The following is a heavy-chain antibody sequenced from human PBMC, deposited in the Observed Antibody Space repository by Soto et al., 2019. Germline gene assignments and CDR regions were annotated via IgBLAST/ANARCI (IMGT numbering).Heavy chain of an antibody. CDR3: ARDAAGCSTTRYPLKNFYYYYNMDV. J-gene: IGHJ6*02. CDR2: IIPIFGTA. V-gene: IGHV1-69*13. Sequence: ASVKVSCKISGGTFSSHGISWVRQAPGQGLEWMGGIIPIFGTANYAQKFQGRVTITADESTTTAYMELSSLRSEDTAVYYCARDAAGCSTTRYPLKNFYYYYNMDVWGQGTTVTVSS. CDR1: GGTFSSHG. D-gene: IGHD2-2*01.